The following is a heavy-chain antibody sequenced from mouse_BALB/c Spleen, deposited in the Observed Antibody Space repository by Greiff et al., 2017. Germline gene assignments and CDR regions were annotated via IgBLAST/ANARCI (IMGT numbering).Heavy chain of an antibody. CDR2: ISSGGST. CDR3: ARPYYYGSRGLYAMDY. Sequence: DVMLVESGGGLVKPGGSLKLSCAASGFTFSSYAMSWVRQTPEKRLEWVASISSGGSTYYPDSVKGRFTISRDNARNILYLQMSSLRSEDTAMYYCARPYYYGSRGLYAMDYWGQGTSVTVSS. CDR1: GFTFSSYA. V-gene: IGHV5-6-5*01. D-gene: IGHD1-1*01. J-gene: IGHJ4*01.